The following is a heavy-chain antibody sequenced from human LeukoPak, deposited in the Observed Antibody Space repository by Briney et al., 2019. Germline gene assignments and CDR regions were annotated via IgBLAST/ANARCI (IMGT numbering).Heavy chain of an antibody. CDR1: GFTFSTYG. CDR3: AKGGAVSSKSITMVRGTRRYYYYMDV. J-gene: IGHJ6*03. Sequence: GGSLRHSCGASGFTFSTYGMTWVRQAPGKGLEWVSGMSDSGTNTYYADSVKGRFTISRDNSKNTLYLQMNSLRAEDTAVYYCAKGGAVSSKSITMVRGTRRYYYYMDVWGKGTTVTISS. CDR2: MSDSGTNT. D-gene: IGHD3-10*01. V-gene: IGHV3-23*01.